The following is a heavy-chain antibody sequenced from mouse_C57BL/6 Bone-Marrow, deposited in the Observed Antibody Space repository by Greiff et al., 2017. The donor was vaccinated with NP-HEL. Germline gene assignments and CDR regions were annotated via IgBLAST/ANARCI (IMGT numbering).Heavy chain of an antibody. CDR3: ARNLYDYDDWYFDV. CDR1: GFTFSDYY. D-gene: IGHD2-4*01. J-gene: IGHJ1*03. V-gene: IGHV5-12*01. Sequence: EVQLVESGGGLVQPGGSLKLSCAASGFTFSDYYMYWVRQTPEKRLEWVAYISNGGGSNYYPDTVKGRFTISRDNAKNTLYLKLSRLMSEDTAMYYCARNLYDYDDWYFDVWGTGTTVTVSS. CDR2: ISNGGGSN.